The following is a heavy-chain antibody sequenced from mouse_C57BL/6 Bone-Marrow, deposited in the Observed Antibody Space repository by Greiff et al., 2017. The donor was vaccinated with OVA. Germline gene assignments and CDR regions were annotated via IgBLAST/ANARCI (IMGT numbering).Heavy chain of an antibody. CDR2: ITHSGET. V-gene: IGHV12-3*01. CDR1: GFPITSGYY. CDR3: AGDIYYGSSDAMDY. Sequence: VKVVESGPGLVKPSQSLFLTCSITGFPITSGYYWIWIRQSPGKPLEWMGYITHSGETFYNPSLQSPISITRETSKNQFFLQLNSVTTEDTAMYYCAGDIYYGSSDAMDYWGQENSVTVSS. D-gene: IGHD1-1*01. J-gene: IGHJ4*01.